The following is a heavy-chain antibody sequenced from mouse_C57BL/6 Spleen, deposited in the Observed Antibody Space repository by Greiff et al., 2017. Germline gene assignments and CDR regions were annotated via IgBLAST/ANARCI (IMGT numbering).Heavy chain of an antibody. CDR2: IRNKANGYTT. Sequence: EVKLMESGGGLVQPGGSLSLSCAASGFTFTDYYMSWVRQPPGKALEWLGFIRNKANGYTTEYSASVKGRFTISRDNSQSILYLQMNALRAEDSATYYCARGNRDLYFDVWGTGTTVTVPS. CDR3: ARGNRDLYFDV. J-gene: IGHJ1*03. V-gene: IGHV7-3*01. CDR1: GFTFTDYY.